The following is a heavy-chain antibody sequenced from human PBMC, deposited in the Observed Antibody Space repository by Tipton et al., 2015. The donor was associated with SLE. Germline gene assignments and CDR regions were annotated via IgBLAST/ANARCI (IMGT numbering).Heavy chain of an antibody. V-gene: IGHV4-59*12. CDR1: GASISSYY. Sequence: TLSLTCTVSGASISSYYWSWIRQPPGKGLEWIGSTYITGNTHYTPSLQSRVTISVDTSKNQVSLKLRSVTAADTALYYCVRDGAGDLGAFDIWGPGTLVTVSS. CDR2: TYITGNT. D-gene: IGHD2-21*02. CDR3: VRDGAGDLGAFDI. J-gene: IGHJ3*02.